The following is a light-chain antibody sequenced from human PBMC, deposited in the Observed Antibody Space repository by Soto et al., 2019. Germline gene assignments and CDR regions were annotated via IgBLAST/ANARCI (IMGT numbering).Light chain of an antibody. CDR3: QQYDNLTLP. Sequence: DIQVTQCPSSLSASLVYIVTITCXASQYISNYLNWYQQKPGKAPKLLIYDASNLETGVPSRFSGSGSGTDFTFTISSLQPEDIATYYCQQYDNLTLPFGGRTIADIK. J-gene: IGKJ4*01. CDR2: DAS. V-gene: IGKV1-33*01. CDR1: QYISNY.